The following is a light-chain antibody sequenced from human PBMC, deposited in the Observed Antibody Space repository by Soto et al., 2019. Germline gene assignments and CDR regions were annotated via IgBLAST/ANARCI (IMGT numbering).Light chain of an antibody. V-gene: IGLV1-51*02. J-gene: IGLJ1*01. CDR2: ENN. CDR1: SSNIGNNY. CDR3: GTWDSSLSAV. Sequence: QSLLTQPPSVSAAPGQKVTLSCSGSSSNIGNNYVSWYQQLPGTAPKLLIYENNKRPSGIPDRFSGSKSGTSATLGITGLQTGDEADYYCGTWDSSLSAVFGTGTKSPS.